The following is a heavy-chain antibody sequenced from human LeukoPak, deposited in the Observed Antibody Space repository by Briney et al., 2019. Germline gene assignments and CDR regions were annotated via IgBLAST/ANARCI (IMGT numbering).Heavy chain of an antibody. CDR2: IYYSGST. D-gene: IGHD3-22*01. CDR1: GGSISSYY. V-gene: IGHV4-59*01. J-gene: IGHJ4*02. Sequence: SETLSLTCTVSGGSISSYYWSWIRQPPGKGLEWIGYIYYSGSTNYNPSLKSRVTISVDTSKNQFSLKLSSVTAADTAAYYCARDSGISSGYYSDFDYWGQGTLVTVSS. CDR3: ARDSGISSGYYSDFDY.